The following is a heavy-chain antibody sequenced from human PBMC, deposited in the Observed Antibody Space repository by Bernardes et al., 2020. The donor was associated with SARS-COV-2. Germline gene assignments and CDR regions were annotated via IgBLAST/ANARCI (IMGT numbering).Heavy chain of an antibody. CDR2: IYYSGNT. V-gene: IGHV4-61*01. CDR1: GGSVTSGSYY. Sequence: SETLSLTCIVSGGSVTSGSYYWSWLRQPPGKGLEWIGYIYYSGNTKYNPSLTSRVTISVDKSKNQFSLELSSVTAADTAVYYCARVKGSSRLSTGWFDPWGQGTLVTVSS. CDR3: ARVKGSSRLSTGWFDP. J-gene: IGHJ5*02. D-gene: IGHD4-4*01.